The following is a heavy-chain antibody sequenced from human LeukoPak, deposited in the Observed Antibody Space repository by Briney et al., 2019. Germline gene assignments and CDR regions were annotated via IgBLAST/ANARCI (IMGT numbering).Heavy chain of an antibody. J-gene: IGHJ4*02. CDR2: INHSGST. CDR3: ASSDYYYDSSGDFDY. Sequence: PSETLSLTCAVYGGSFSGYYWSWIRQPPGKGLEWIGEINHSGSTNCNPSLKSRVTISVDTSKNQFSLKLSSVTAADTAVYYCASSDYYYDSSGDFDYWGQGTLVTVSS. CDR1: GGSFSGYY. V-gene: IGHV4-34*01. D-gene: IGHD3-22*01.